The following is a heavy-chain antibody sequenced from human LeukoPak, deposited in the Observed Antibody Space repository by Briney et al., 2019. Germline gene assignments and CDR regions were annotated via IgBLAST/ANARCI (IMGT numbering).Heavy chain of an antibody. CDR3: ARGKNYYDSSGYYYGNRFGFDY. D-gene: IGHD3-22*01. V-gene: IGHV3-7*01. J-gene: IGHJ4*02. CDR2: IKEDGSEK. CDR1: VFTLSSYW. Sequence: GGSLRLSCAASVFTLSSYWMSWVRQAPGEGREWVANIKEDGSEKYYVDSVKGRFTISRDNAKNSLYLQMNSLRAEDKAVYYCARGKNYYDSSGYYYGNRFGFDYWGQGALVTVSS.